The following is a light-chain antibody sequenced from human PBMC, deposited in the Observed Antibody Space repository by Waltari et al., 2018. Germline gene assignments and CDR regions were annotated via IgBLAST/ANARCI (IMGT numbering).Light chain of an antibody. CDR1: KLGDKY. J-gene: IGLJ2*01. CDR2: QDT. CDR3: QTWDSNTVV. V-gene: IGLV3-1*01. Sequence: SYDLTQPPSVSASPGQTASIACFGDKLGDKYVSWYQQKPRQSPVLVIYQDTKRPSVIPERFSASNSGNTATLTVSETQAVDEASYYCQTWDSNTVVFGGGTTLTVL.